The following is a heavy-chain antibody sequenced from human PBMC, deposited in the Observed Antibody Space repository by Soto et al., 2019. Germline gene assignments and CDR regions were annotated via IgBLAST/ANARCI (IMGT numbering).Heavy chain of an antibody. CDR1: GDSISSGAYY. J-gene: IGHJ5*02. V-gene: IGHV4-31*03. CDR3: ARAFRIAVAVFGWFDP. D-gene: IGHD6-19*01. CDR2: IYYTGST. Sequence: PSETLSLTCTVSGDSISSGAYYWSWIRQLPGKGLEWIGYIYYTGSTYYNPSLKSRLSISVDTSKNQFSLSLSSVTAADTAVYYCARAFRIAVAVFGWFDPWGQGTLVTVSS.